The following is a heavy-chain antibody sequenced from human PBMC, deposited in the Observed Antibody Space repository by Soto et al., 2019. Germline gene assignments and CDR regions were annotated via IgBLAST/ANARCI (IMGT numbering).Heavy chain of an antibody. CDR1: GFTFSTF. Sequence: EVQLLESGGGLVQPGESLTLSCAASGFTFSTFSTSSTTYYTDSVKGRFSISRDNSKNTVILQMNSLGGDDTAIYYCAKNYHMDVWGKGTTVSVSS. J-gene: IGHJ6*03. CDR3: AKNYHMDV. CDR2: STT. V-gene: IGHV3-23*01.